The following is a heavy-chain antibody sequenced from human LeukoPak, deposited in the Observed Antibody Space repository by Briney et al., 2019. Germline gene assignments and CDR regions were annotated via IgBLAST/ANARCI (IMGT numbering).Heavy chain of an antibody. V-gene: IGHV1-69*05. Sequence: ASVKVSCKASGYTFTSYAISLVRQAPGQGLEWMGRIIPIFGTANYAQKFQGRVTITTDESTSTAYMELSSLRSEDTAVYYCARAPISDSSGYLFYWGQGTLVTVSS. CDR3: ARAPISDSSGYLFY. CDR2: IIPIFGTA. D-gene: IGHD3-22*01. J-gene: IGHJ4*02. CDR1: GYTFTSYA.